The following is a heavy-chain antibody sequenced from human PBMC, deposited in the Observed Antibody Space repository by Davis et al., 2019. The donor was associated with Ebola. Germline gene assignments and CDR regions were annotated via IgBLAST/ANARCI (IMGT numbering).Heavy chain of an antibody. J-gene: IGHJ4*02. CDR3: ARGGSSSWYGPFFDY. V-gene: IGHV4-59*01. CDR2: IYYSGST. Sequence: MPSETLSLTCGVSGGSISGYYWSWIRQPPGKGLEWIGYIYYSGSTNYNPSLKSRVTISVDTSKNQFSLKLSSVTAADTAVYYCARGGSSSWYGPFFDYWGQGTLVTVSS. CDR1: GGSISGYY. D-gene: IGHD6-13*01.